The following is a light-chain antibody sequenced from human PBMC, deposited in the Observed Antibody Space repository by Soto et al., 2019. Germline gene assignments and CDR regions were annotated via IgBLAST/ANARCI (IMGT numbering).Light chain of an antibody. Sequence: EIVLTQSPGTLSLSPGERATVSCRASQSVSSSYLAWYQQKPGQAPRLLIYGASRRATGIPDRFSGSGSGTDFTLTISRLEPEDFAVYYCQQYGSSLTWTFGQGTKVEIK. V-gene: IGKV3-20*01. CDR3: QQYGSSLTWT. J-gene: IGKJ1*01. CDR2: GAS. CDR1: QSVSSSY.